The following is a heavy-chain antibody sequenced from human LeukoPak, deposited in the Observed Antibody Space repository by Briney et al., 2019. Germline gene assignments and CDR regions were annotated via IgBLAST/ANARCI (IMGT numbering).Heavy chain of an antibody. CDR2: ISSSGSTI. CDR1: GFTFSSYE. Sequence: GGSLRLSCAASGFTFSSYEMNWVRQAPGKGLEWVSYISSSGSTIYYADSVKGRFTISRDNAKNSLYLQMNSLRAEDTAVYYCARDFYSSSWYWFDPWGQGTLVTVSS. D-gene: IGHD6-13*01. J-gene: IGHJ5*02. CDR3: ARDFYSSSWYWFDP. V-gene: IGHV3-48*03.